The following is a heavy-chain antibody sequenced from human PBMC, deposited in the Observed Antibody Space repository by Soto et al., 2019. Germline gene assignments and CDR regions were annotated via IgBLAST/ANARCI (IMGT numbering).Heavy chain of an antibody. Sequence: EVQLVESGGGLVQPGGSLTLSCAASGFTLSNYWMSWLRQAPGRGLEWVANIKEDGSEKYYVDSVKGRFTISRDDAKNSLYLQMNSLRGEDTAVYFCARDHLGYCSGDSCHWAEYFDNWGQGTLVTVSS. CDR2: IKEDGSEK. V-gene: IGHV3-7*01. J-gene: IGHJ4*02. CDR3: ARDHLGYCSGDSCHWAEYFDN. CDR1: GFTLSNYW. D-gene: IGHD2-15*01.